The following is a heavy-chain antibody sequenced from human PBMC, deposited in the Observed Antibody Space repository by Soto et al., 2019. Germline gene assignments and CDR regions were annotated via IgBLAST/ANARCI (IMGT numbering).Heavy chain of an antibody. CDR3: ARDGAYYDILTGYYDYYYHGMDV. CDR1: GFAFRSYG. D-gene: IGHD3-9*01. J-gene: IGHJ6*02. CDR2: ISTSSSAI. Sequence: GGSLRLSCVASGFAFRSYGMNWVRQAPGKGLEWVSSISTSSSAIYYTDSVKGRFTISRDNARNSLYLQMKSLRAEDTAVYFCARDGAYYDILTGYYDYYYHGMDVWGQGTTVTVPS. V-gene: IGHV3-21*06.